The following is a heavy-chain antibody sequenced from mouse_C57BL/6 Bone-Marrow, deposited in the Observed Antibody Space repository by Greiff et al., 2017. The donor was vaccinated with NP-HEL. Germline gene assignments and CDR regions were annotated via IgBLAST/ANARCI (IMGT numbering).Heavy chain of an antibody. Sequence: QVQLKQPGAELVMPGASVKLSCKASGYTFTSYWMHWVKQRPGQGLEWIGEIDPSDSYTNYNQKFKGKSTLTVDKSSSTAYMQLSSLTSEDSAVYYCAVGAWFAYWGQGTLVTVSA. CDR2: IDPSDSYT. J-gene: IGHJ3*01. CDR1: GYTFTSYW. V-gene: IGHV1-69*01. CDR3: AVGAWFAY.